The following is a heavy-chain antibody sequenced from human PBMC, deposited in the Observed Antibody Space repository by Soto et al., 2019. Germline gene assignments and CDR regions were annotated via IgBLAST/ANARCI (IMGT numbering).Heavy chain of an antibody. J-gene: IGHJ4*02. Sequence: LRLSCAASGFTFSSYSMNWVRQAPGKGLEWVSYISSSSSTIYYADSVKGRFTISRDNAKNSLHLQMNSLRDEDTAVYYCARDPVPEGYGHDYWGQGTLVTVSS. CDR3: ARDPVPEGYGHDY. CDR1: GFTFSSYS. V-gene: IGHV3-48*02. D-gene: IGHD4-17*01. CDR2: ISSSSSTI.